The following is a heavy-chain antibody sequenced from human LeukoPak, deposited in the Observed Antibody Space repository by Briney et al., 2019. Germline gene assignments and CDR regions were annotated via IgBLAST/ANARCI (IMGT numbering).Heavy chain of an antibody. J-gene: IGHJ4*02. CDR1: GFTFSGSA. V-gene: IGHV3-73*01. Sequence: GGSLRLSCAASGFTFSGSAMHWVRQASGKGLEWVGRIRSKANSYATAYAASVKGRFTISRDDSKNTAYLQMNSLKTEDTAVYYCTSGTGYHTLFDYWGQGTLVTVSS. CDR2: IRSKANSYAT. CDR3: TSGTGYHTLFDY. D-gene: IGHD3-9*01.